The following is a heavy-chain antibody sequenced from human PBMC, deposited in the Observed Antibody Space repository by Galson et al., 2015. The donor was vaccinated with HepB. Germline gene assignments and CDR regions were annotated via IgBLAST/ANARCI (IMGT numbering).Heavy chain of an antibody. CDR1: GYTFTSYG. Sequence: SVKVSCKASGYTFTSYGISWVRQAPGQGLEWMGWINTNTGNPTYAQGFTGRFVFSLDTSVSTAYLQISSLKAEDTAVYYCASSVLRYFDWVEGGFDYWGQGTLVTVSS. CDR2: INTNTGNP. CDR3: ASSVLRYFDWVEGGFDY. J-gene: IGHJ4*02. D-gene: IGHD3-9*01. V-gene: IGHV7-4-1*02.